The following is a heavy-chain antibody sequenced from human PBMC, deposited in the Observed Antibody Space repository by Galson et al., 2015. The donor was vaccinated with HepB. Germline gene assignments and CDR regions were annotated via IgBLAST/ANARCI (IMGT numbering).Heavy chain of an antibody. CDR3: ARNGMNGSSFDY. V-gene: IGHV3-30-3*01. Sequence: SLRLSCAASGFTFSSYAMHWVRQAPGKGLEWVAVISYDGSKKYYADSVKGRFTISRDNSKNTLYLQMNSLRAEDTAVYYCARNGMNGSSFDYWGQGTLVTVSS. CDR1: GFTFSSYA. D-gene: IGHD2-15*01. J-gene: IGHJ4*02. CDR2: ISYDGSKK.